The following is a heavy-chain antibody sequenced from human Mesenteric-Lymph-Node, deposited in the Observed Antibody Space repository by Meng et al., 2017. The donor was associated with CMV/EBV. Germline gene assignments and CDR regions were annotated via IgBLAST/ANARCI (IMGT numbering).Heavy chain of an antibody. CDR2: IKQDGSEK. J-gene: IGHJ6*02. CDR3: ARDTILGTADYYFGLDV. CDR1: GFTFSSYW. V-gene: IGHV3-7*01. D-gene: IGHD1-7*01. Sequence: GGSLRLSCAASGFTFSSYWMSWVRQAPGKGLEWVANIKQDGSEKYYVDSVKGRFTVSRDNAKNSLFLQMNSLRAEDTAVYFCARDTILGTADYYFGLDVWGQGTTVTVSS.